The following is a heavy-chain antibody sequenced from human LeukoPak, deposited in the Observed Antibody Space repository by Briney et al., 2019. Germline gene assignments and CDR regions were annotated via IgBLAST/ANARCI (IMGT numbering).Heavy chain of an antibody. D-gene: IGHD3-22*01. CDR1: GGSISSSSYY. V-gene: IGHV4-39*01. Sequence: PSETLSLTCTVSGGSISSSSYYWGWIRQPPGKGLDWIVSIFYSGNTYYNPSLKRRVTISVDTSRNQFSLNLSSVTAADTAVYYCARRLSMIVVLTPHQGFDYWGQGTLVTVSS. J-gene: IGHJ4*02. CDR3: ARRLSMIVVLTPHQGFDY. CDR2: IFYSGNT.